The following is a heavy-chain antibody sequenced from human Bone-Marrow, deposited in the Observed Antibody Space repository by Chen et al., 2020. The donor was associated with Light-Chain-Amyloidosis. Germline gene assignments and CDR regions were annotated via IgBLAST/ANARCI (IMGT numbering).Heavy chain of an antibody. D-gene: IGHD3-3*01. CDR1: GGSISSSSYY. J-gene: IGHJ4*02. CDR2: IYYSGST. Sequence: QLQLQESGPGLVKPSETLSLTCTVSGGSISSSSYYWGWIRQPPGKGLEWIGSIYYSGSTYYNPSLKSRVTISVDTSKNQFSLTLSSVTAADTAVYYCARQYYDFWSGSYYFDYWGQGTLVTVSS. CDR3: ARQYYDFWSGSYYFDY. V-gene: IGHV4-39*01.